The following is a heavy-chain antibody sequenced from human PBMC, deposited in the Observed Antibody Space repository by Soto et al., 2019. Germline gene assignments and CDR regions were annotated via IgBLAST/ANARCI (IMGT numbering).Heavy chain of an antibody. J-gene: IGHJ5*02. CDR2: IYPGGST. CDR3: VRRRHERTDPGVDNWLDP. D-gene: IGHD3-3*01. CDR1: GGSISSGHYP. Sequence: PSETLSLTCAVSGGSISSGHYPWTWIRQPPGKGLEWIGYIYPGGSTYYSPSLKSRVTMSVDTSRNQFSLKVTSVTAADTAVYYCVRRRHERTDPGVDNWLDPWGQGTLVTVSS. V-gene: IGHV4-30-2*01.